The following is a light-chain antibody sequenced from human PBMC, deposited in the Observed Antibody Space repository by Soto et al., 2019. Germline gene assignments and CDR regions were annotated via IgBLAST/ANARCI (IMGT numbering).Light chain of an antibody. V-gene: IGLV1-40*01. J-gene: IGLJ2*01. CDR3: QSYDSSLTSVV. CDR1: SSNIGAGYD. Sequence: QLVLTQPPSVSGAPGQRVTISCTGSSSNIGAGYDVHWYQQLPGTAPKLLMYGNNNRPSGVPDRFSGSKPGTSASLAITGLQAEDEADYYCQSYDSSLTSVVFGGGTQLTVL. CDR2: GNN.